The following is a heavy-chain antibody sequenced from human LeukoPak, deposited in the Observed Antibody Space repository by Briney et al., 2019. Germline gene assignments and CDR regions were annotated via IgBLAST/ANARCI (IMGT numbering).Heavy chain of an antibody. D-gene: IGHD3-10*01. CDR3: AKEVLYGSGSYYLDDAFDI. Sequence: EGSLRLSCAASGFTFSSYAMSWVRQAPGKGLEWVSAISGSGGSTYYADSVKGRFTISRDNSKNTLYLQMNSLRAEDTAVYYCAKEVLYGSGSYYLDDAFDIWGQGTMVTVSS. J-gene: IGHJ3*02. CDR2: ISGSGGST. V-gene: IGHV3-23*01. CDR1: GFTFSSYA.